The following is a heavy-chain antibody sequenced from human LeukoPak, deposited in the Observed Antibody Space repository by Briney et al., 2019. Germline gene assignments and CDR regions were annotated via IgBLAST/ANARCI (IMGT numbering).Heavy chain of an antibody. CDR1: EFSVGSNY. CDR2: IYSGGST. CDR3: ARDSGTTGEVKFDP. Sequence: GGSLRLSCAASEFSVGSNYMTWVRQAPGKGLEWVSLIYSGGSTYYADSVKGRFTISRDNSKTTLYFQMNSLRAEDTAVYYCARDSGTTGEVKFDPWGQGTLVTVSS. J-gene: IGHJ5*02. V-gene: IGHV3-66*01. D-gene: IGHD3-10*01.